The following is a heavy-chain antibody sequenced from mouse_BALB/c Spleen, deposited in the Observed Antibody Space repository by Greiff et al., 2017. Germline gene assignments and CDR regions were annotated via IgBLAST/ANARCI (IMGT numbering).Heavy chain of an antibody. CDR1: GFSLTSYG. CDR3: ARRILRPGYAMDY. V-gene: IGHV2-2*01. CDR2: IWSGGST. D-gene: IGHD1-2*01. J-gene: IGHJ4*01. Sequence: QVHVKQSGPGLVQPSQSLSITCTASGFSLTSYGVHWVRQSPGKGLEWLGVIWSGGSTDYNAAFISRLSISKDNSKSQVFFKMNSLQAYDTAIYYCARRILRPGYAMDYWGQGTSVTVSS.